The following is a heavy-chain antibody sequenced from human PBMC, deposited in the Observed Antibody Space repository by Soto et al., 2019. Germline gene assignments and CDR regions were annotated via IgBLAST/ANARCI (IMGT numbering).Heavy chain of an antibody. J-gene: IGHJ6*04. CDR2: INRGGSR. CDR1: GFTVSSKY. Sequence: EVQLVESGGGLVQPGGSLRLSCAVSGFTVSSKYMSWVRQAPGQGLECVSLINRGGSRSYADSGKGRFTISRDNSENTLYLRMRSLGVADTGVSYCTRDYVHCSGCSCYGIPRDIWGKGTTVTVSS. V-gene: IGHV3-66*01. D-gene: IGHD2-15*01. CDR3: TRDYVHCSGCSCYGIPRDI.